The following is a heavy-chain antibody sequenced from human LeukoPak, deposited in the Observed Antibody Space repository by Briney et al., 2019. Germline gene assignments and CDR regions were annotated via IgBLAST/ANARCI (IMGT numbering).Heavy chain of an antibody. V-gene: IGHV3-7*03. CDR2: IKQDGNEK. J-gene: IGHJ4*02. CDR1: GFIFSGHW. Sequence: PGGPLRLSCAASGFIFSGHWLSWVCQAPGKGLEWVANIKQDGNEKYYVDSVKGRFTISRDNAKNSLYLQMSSLRAEDTAVYYCTKYNYGYSLDYWGQGTLVTVSS. CDR3: TKYNYGYSLDY. D-gene: IGHD5-18*01.